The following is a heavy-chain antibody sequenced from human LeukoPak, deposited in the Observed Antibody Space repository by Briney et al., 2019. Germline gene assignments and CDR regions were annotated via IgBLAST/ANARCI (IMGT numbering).Heavy chain of an antibody. CDR1: GGSISSSSYY. Sequence: SETLSLTCTVSGGSISSSSYYWGWIRQPPGKGLEWIGRIYTSGSTNYNPSLKSRVTISVDTSKNQFSLKLSSVTAADTAVYYCARAVEQLVDWFDPWGQGTLVTVSS. V-gene: IGHV4-39*07. CDR2: IYTSGST. CDR3: ARAVEQLVDWFDP. J-gene: IGHJ5*02. D-gene: IGHD6-6*01.